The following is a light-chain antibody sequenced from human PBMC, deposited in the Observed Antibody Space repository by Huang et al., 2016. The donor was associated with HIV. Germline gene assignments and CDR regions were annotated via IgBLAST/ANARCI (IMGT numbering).Light chain of an antibody. V-gene: IGKV1-5*03. CDR3: QQYNSLAWT. CDR2: KAS. Sequence: DIQMTQSPSPLSASVGDRVTITCRASQSISSWLAWYQQKPGKAPNLLIYKASSLESGVPSRFSGRGSGTEFTLTISSLQPDDFATYYCQQYNSLAWTFGQGTKVEIK. J-gene: IGKJ1*01. CDR1: QSISSW.